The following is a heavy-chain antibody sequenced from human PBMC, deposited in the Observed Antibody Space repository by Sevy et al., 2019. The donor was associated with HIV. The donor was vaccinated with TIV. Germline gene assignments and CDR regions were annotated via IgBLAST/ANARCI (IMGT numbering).Heavy chain of an antibody. Sequence: GGSLRLSCAASGFTFSSYSMNWVRQAPGKGLEWVSSISSSSSYIYYADSVKGRFTISRDNAKNSLYLQMNSLRAEDTAVYYWARDPAKGIVVVPAAEFDYLGQGTLVTVSS. D-gene: IGHD2-2*01. CDR3: ARDPAKGIVVVPAAEFDY. CDR2: ISSSSSYI. V-gene: IGHV3-21*03. CDR1: GFTFSSYS. J-gene: IGHJ4*02.